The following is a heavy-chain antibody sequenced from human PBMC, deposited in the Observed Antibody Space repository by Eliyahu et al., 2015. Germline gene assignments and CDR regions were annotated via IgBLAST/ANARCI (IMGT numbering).Heavy chain of an antibody. V-gene: IGHV3-23*01. D-gene: IGHD1-1*01. CDR1: GFSFSNNA. J-gene: IGHJ4*02. CDR3: AKPALESKYYFDY. Sequence: EVQLLQSGGGLVQPGGSLTLXXXASGFSFSNNAMRWVRQAPGKGLEWVSAISGDSTNIQYADSVKGRFTVSRDNSKNTLYLQMNSLRAEDTAFYYCAKPALESKYYFDYWGQGTLVTVSS. CDR2: ISGDSTNI.